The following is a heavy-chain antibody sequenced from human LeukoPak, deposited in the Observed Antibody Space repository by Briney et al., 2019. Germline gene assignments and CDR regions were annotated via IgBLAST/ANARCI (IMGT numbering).Heavy chain of an antibody. V-gene: IGHV3-74*01. CDR3: ARGGSPPEALGDAFDI. CDR1: GFTVSTYW. CDR2: INSDGSST. D-gene: IGHD1-26*01. J-gene: IGHJ3*02. Sequence: PGGSLRPSCAASGFTVSTYWMHWVRHAPGKGLVRVSRINSDGSSTIYADSVKGRFTISRDNAKNTLYLQMNSLRAEDTAVYYCARGGSPPEALGDAFDIWGQGTMVTVSS.